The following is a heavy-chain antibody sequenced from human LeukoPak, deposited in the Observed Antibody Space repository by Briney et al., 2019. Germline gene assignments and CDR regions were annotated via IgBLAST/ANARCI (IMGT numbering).Heavy chain of an antibody. J-gene: IGHJ4*02. V-gene: IGHV3-23*01. CDR1: GFTFSSYA. D-gene: IGHD6-19*01. CDR3: AKTPEQWLVLPFDY. Sequence: GGSLRLSCAASGFTFSSYAMSWVRQAPGKGLEWVSAISGSGGSTYYSDSVKGRFTISRDNSKNTLYLQMNSLRAEDTAVYYCAKTPEQWLVLPFDYWGQGTLVTVSS. CDR2: ISGSGGST.